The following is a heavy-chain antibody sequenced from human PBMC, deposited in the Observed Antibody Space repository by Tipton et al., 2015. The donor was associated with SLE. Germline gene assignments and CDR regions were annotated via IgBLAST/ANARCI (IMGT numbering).Heavy chain of an antibody. D-gene: IGHD6-13*01. V-gene: IGHV3-30*02. CDR3: ARSSGSSSWARGKYYFDY. Sequence: SLRLSCATSGFTLRSYGMHWVRQAPGKGLEWVAFIRYDGSTKYYTDSVKGRFTISRDTSKYTVFLQMNSLRPEDTAVYYCARSSGSSSWARGKYYFDYWGQGTLVTVSS. CDR2: IRYDGSTK. CDR1: GFTLRSYG. J-gene: IGHJ4*02.